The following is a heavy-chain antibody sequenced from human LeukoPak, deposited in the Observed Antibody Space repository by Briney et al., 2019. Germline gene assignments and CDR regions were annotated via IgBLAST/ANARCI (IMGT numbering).Heavy chain of an antibody. V-gene: IGHV1-8*01. J-gene: IGHJ6*02. Sequence: VSVKVSCKASGYTFTSYDINWVRQATGQGLEWMGWMNPNSGNTGYAQKFQGRVTMTRNTSISTAYMELSSLRSEDTAVYYCARGGSSGWYFLYYYYYGMDVWGQGTTVTVSS. D-gene: IGHD6-19*01. CDR1: GYTFTSYD. CDR3: ARGGSSGWYFLYYYYYGMDV. CDR2: MNPNSGNT.